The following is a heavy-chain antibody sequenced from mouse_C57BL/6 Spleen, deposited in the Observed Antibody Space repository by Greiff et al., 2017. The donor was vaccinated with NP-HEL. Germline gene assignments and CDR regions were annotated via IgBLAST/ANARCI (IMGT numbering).Heavy chain of an antibody. CDR2: ISSGSSTI. CDR1: GFTFSDYG. CDR3: ARAELRGYWYFDV. J-gene: IGHJ1*03. Sequence: EVQGVESGGGLVKPGGSLKLSCAASGFTFSDYGMHWVRQAPEKGLEWVAYISSGSSTIYYADTVKGRFTISRDNAKNTLFLQMTSLRSEDTAMYYCARAELRGYWYFDVWGTGTTVTVSS. V-gene: IGHV5-17*01. D-gene: IGHD1-1*01.